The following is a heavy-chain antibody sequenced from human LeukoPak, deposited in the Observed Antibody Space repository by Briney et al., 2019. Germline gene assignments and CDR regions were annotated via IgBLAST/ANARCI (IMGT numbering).Heavy chain of an antibody. CDR3: ARGSSGYTYGFDY. J-gene: IGHJ4*02. CDR1: GYSFISYW. D-gene: IGHD5-18*01. Sequence: GESLKISCKGSGYSFISYWIGWVRQMPGKGLEWMGIIYPGDSDTRYSPSFQGQVTISADKSIRNAYLQWSSLKASDTAMYYCARGSSGYTYGFDYWGQGTLVTVSS. CDR2: IYPGDSDT. V-gene: IGHV5-51*01.